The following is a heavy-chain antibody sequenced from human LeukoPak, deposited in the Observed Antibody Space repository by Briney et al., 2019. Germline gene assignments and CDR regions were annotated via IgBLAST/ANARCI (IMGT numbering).Heavy chain of an antibody. CDR3: AKFASLLRYFDWLPPYGMDV. J-gene: IGHJ6*02. D-gene: IGHD3-9*01. V-gene: IGHV3-23*01. Sequence: PGGSLRLSCAASGFTFSSYAMSWVRQAPGKGLEWVSAISGSGGSTYYADPVKGRFTISRDNSKNTLYLQVNSLRAEDTAVYYCAKFASLLRYFDWLPPYGMDVWGQGTTVTVSS. CDR1: GFTFSSYA. CDR2: ISGSGGST.